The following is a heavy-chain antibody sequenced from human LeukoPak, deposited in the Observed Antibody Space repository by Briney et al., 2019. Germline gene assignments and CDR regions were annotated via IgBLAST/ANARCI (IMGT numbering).Heavy chain of an antibody. D-gene: IGHD3-10*01. V-gene: IGHV3-7*01. CDR2: IKQDGSDK. CDR3: ARGRNYGSGSYSYYFDY. CDR1: GFTFSTYW. J-gene: IGHJ4*02. Sequence: GGSLRLSCAASGFTFSTYWMSWVRQAPGKGLEWVASIKQDGSDKYYVDSVKGRFTISRDNADNPLYLQMNSLRADDTAVYYCARGRNYGSGSYSYYFDYWGQGTLVTVSS.